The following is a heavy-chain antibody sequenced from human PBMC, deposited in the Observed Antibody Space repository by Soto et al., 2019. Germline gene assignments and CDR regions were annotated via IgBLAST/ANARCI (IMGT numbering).Heavy chain of an antibody. CDR1: GFTFSNYW. J-gene: IGHJ4*02. V-gene: IGHV3-7*05. CDR2: IRQDGSDK. Sequence: EVQLVESGGGLVQPGGSLRLSCAASGFTFSNYWMSWVRQAPGKGLEWVANIRQDGSDKYYVDSVKGRFTISRDNSKNSQYLQMNSLRAEDTAVYYCASPQQWLGQRGDFDYWGQGTLVTVSS. CDR3: ASPQQWLGQRGDFDY. D-gene: IGHD6-19*01.